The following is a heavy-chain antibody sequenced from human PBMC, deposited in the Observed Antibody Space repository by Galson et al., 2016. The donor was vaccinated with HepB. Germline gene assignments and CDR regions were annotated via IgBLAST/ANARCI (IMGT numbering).Heavy chain of an antibody. CDR1: GGSISRSAYY. Sequence: ETLSLTCTVSGGSISRSAYYWGWIRQPPGKELEWIGSIHYIGSTSYYASLKSRVTISVDTSKNQFSLNLRSVTAADTAVYYCARHSGVSSVTYQGIDYWGQGTLVTVSS. J-gene: IGHJ4*02. V-gene: IGHV4-39*01. CDR3: ARHSGVSSVTYQGIDY. D-gene: IGHD1-26*01. CDR2: IHYIGST.